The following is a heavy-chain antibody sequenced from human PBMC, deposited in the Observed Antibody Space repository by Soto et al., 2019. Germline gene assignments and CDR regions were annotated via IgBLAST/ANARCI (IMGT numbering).Heavy chain of an antibody. D-gene: IGHD1-26*01. CDR1: GFTFSSYG. J-gene: IGHJ6*02. CDR3: AKDNDGSYYYYYGMDV. CDR2: ISYDGSNK. Sequence: ESGGGVVQPGRSLRLSCAASGFTFSSYGMHWVRQAPGKGLEWVAVISYDGSNKYYADSVKGRFTISRDNSKNTLYLQMNSLRAEDTAVYYCAKDNDGSYYYYYGMDVWGQGTTVTVSS. V-gene: IGHV3-30*18.